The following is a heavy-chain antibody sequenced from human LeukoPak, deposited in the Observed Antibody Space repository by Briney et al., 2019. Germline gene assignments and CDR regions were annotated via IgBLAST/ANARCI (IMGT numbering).Heavy chain of an antibody. V-gene: IGHV3-15*05. D-gene: IGHD3-22*01. CDR3: VIDDLYDSGGYFYDYFDY. Sequence: GGSLRLSCAGSGFTFSNAWMNWVRQAPGKGLEWVGRIKSKTSGGTDYAESLKGRFIISRDDSKGTLFLQMNNLEAEDTAVYYCVIDDLYDSGGYFYDYFDYWGQGSLVTVTS. J-gene: IGHJ4*02. CDR1: GFTFSNAW. CDR2: IKSKTSGGT.